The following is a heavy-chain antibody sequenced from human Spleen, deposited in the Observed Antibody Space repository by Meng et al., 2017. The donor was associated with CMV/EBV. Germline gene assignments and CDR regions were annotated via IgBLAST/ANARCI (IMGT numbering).Heavy chain of an antibody. Sequence: GESLKISCAASGFTFSSYWMSWVRQAPGKGLEWVANIKQDGSEKYYVDSVKGRFTISRDNAKNSLYLQMNSLRAEDTAVYYCARVFTMIVVVARPFDYWGQGTLVTVSS. D-gene: IGHD3-22*01. CDR2: IKQDGSEK. J-gene: IGHJ4*02. CDR1: GFTFSSYW. V-gene: IGHV3-7*01. CDR3: ARVFTMIVVVARPFDY.